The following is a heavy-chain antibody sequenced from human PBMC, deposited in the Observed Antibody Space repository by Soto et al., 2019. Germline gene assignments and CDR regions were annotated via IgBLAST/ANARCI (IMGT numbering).Heavy chain of an antibody. V-gene: IGHV1-18*01. CDR3: ARDHYDILTGYAHDMDV. CDR1: GYTFTSYG. Sequence: ASVKVSCKASGYTFTSYGISWVRQAPGQGLEWMGWISAYNGNTNYAQKLQGRVTMTTDTSTSTAYMELRSLRSDDTAVYYCARDHYDILTGYAHDMDVWGQGTTVTVSS. J-gene: IGHJ6*02. D-gene: IGHD3-9*01. CDR2: ISAYNGNT.